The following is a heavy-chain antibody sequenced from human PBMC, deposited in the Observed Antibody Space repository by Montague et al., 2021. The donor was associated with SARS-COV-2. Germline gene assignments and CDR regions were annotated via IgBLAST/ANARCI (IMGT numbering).Heavy chain of an antibody. Sequence: SLRLSCASSGFTFSIYCMHWVRQAPGKGLVWVSRINSDGSSTSYADSVTGRFTISRDNAKNTLSLQMNSLRAEDTAVYYCAILGLVAAAVNWFDPWGQGTLVTVSS. J-gene: IGHJ5*02. CDR3: AILGLVAAAVNWFDP. D-gene: IGHD2-15*01. CDR1: GFTFSIYC. V-gene: IGHV3-74*01. CDR2: INSDGSST.